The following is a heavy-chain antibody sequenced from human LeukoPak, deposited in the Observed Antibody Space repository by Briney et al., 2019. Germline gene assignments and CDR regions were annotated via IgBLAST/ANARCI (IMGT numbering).Heavy chain of an antibody. CDR1: GFTFSSYE. CDR2: ISSSGSTI. D-gene: IGHD2-2*01. Sequence: QTGGSLRLSCAASGFTFSSYEMNWVRQAPGKGLEWVSYISSSGSTIYYADSVKGRFTISRDNAKNSLYLQMNSLRAEDTAVYYYARVLLGYCSSTSCYSPVDAFDIWGQGTMVTVSS. CDR3: ARVLLGYCSSTSCYSPVDAFDI. V-gene: IGHV3-48*03. J-gene: IGHJ3*02.